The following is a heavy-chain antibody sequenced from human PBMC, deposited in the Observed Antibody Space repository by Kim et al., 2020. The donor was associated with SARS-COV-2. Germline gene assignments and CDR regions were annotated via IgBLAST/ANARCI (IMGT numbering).Heavy chain of an antibody. CDR2: ISSSSSTI. Sequence: GGSLRLSCAASGFTFSSYSMNWVRQAPGKGLEWVSYISSSSSTIYYADSVKGRFTISRDNAKNSLYLQMNSLRDEDTAVYYCARVRYYGSGSSFDYWGQGTLVTVSS. J-gene: IGHJ4*02. CDR3: ARVRYYGSGSSFDY. V-gene: IGHV3-48*02. D-gene: IGHD3-10*01. CDR1: GFTFSSYS.